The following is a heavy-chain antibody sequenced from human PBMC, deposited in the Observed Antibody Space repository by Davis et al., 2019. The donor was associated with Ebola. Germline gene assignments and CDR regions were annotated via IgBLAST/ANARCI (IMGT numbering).Heavy chain of an antibody. Sequence: ASVKVSCKASGYTFTSYYMHWVRQAPGQGLEWMGIINPSGGSTSYAQKFQGRVTMTTDTSTSTAYMELRSLRSDDTAVYYCAREYPITWFDPWGQGTLVTVSS. CDR1: GYTFTSYY. J-gene: IGHJ5*02. CDR3: AREYPITWFDP. CDR2: INPSGGST. V-gene: IGHV1-46*01. D-gene: IGHD5-12*01.